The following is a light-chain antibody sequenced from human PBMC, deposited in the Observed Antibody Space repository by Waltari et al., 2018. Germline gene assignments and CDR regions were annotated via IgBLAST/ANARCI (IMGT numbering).Light chain of an antibody. J-gene: IGLJ3*02. CDR3: AAWDDSLSGPV. CDR1: SSNIGSNY. Sequence: QSVLTQPPSASGTPGQWVTISCSGSSSNIGSNYVYWFQQLPGTAPKLVIYSKNQRPSGVTDRFSGPKSGTSASLAIRGLRSEDEADYSCAAWDDSLSGPVFGGGTKLTVL. V-gene: IGLV1-47*01. CDR2: SKN.